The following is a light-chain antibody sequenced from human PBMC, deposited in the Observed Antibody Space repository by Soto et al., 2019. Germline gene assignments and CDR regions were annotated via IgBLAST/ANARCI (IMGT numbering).Light chain of an antibody. CDR2: AAS. Sequence: DIQMTQSPSSLSPSVGDRFAMTFLASQSISSYLTWYQQKPGKAPKLLIYAASSLESGVPSRFSGSGSGTHFTLTISSLQPEDFATYYCQQSYTTPITFGQGTRLEIK. V-gene: IGKV1-39*01. J-gene: IGKJ5*01. CDR1: QSISSY. CDR3: QQSYTTPIT.